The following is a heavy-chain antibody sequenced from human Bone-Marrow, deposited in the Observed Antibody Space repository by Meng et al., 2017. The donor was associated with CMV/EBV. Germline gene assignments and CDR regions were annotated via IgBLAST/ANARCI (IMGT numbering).Heavy chain of an antibody. J-gene: IGHJ4*02. CDR2: INHSGST. CDR1: GGSFRGYY. CDR3: ARAAYYYDSSGPYYFDY. V-gene: IGHV4-34*01. D-gene: IGHD3-22*01. Sequence: SETLSLTCAVYGGSFRGYYWSWIRQPPGKGLEWIGEINHSGSTNYNPSLKSRVTISVDTSKNQFSLKLRSVTAADTAVYYCARAAYYYDSSGPYYFDYWGQGTLVTVSS.